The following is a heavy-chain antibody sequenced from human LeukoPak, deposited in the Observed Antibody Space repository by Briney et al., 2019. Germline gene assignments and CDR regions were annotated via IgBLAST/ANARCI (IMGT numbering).Heavy chain of an antibody. Sequence: ASVKVSCKASGYTFTSYGISWVRQAPGQGLEWMGWMNPNSGNTGYAQKFQGRVTMTRNTSISTAYMELSSLRSEDTAVYYCARFGHCSGGSCNWFDPWGQGTLVTVSS. CDR3: ARFGHCSGGSCNWFDP. V-gene: IGHV1-8*02. D-gene: IGHD2-15*01. CDR1: GYTFTSYG. J-gene: IGHJ5*02. CDR2: MNPNSGNT.